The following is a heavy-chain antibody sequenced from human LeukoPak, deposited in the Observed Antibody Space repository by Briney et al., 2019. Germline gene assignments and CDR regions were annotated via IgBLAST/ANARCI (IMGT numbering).Heavy chain of an antibody. CDR2: IIGSGSST. CDR3: ARDKRYCSGGSCYGVLDY. CDR1: GITFSSYA. D-gene: IGHD2-15*01. J-gene: IGHJ4*02. V-gene: IGHV3-23*01. Sequence: PGGSLRLSCAASGITFSSYAMSWVRQAPGKGLEWVSAIIGSGSSTYYADSVKGRFTISRDNSKNTLYLQMNSLRAEDTAVYYCARDKRYCSGGSCYGVLDYWGQGTLVTVSS.